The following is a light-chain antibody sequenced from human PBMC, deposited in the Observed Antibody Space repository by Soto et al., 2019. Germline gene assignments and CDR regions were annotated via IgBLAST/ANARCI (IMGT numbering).Light chain of an antibody. V-gene: IGKV3-20*01. Sequence: EIVLTQSPGTLSLSPGERVTLSCRASQSLTSNYLAWYQQKPGQAPRLLIYGASSRATGIPARFSGSGSGTVFTLTINSLEPEDFAVYYCQQRGNWPITFGQGTRLEIK. CDR2: GAS. CDR1: QSLTSNY. CDR3: QQRGNWPIT. J-gene: IGKJ5*01.